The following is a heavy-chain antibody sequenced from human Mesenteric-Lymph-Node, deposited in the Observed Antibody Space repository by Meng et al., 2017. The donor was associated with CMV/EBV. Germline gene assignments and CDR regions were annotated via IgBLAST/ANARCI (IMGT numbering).Heavy chain of an antibody. CDR1: GGTFSNYA. Sequence: SVKVSCKASGGTFSNYAISWVRQAPGQGLEWMGGIIPIFGVANYPQKFQGRVTITTDESTTTAYMELSSLRSEDTAVYYCARNPSRDITTFGVVISPGTRRVWDYYYGLDVWGQGTTVTVSS. V-gene: IGHV1-69*05. CDR3: ARNPSRDITTFGVVISPGTRRVWDYYYGLDV. D-gene: IGHD3-3*01. J-gene: IGHJ6*02. CDR2: IIPIFGVA.